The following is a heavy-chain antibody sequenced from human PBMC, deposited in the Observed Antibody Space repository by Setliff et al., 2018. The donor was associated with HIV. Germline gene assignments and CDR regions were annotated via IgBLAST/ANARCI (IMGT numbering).Heavy chain of an antibody. Sequence: ITFSSYWMSWVRQAPGKGLEWTGSIYHSGKTYYNPSLKRRLTISVDTSKNEFSLKLTSVTAADTAVYYCASRVYYYDESAILREEGFVPWGQGTLVTVSS. CDR1: ITFSSYW. CDR3: ASRVYYYDESAILREEGFVP. D-gene: IGHD3-22*01. CDR2: IYHSGKT. J-gene: IGHJ5*02. V-gene: IGHV4-39*01.